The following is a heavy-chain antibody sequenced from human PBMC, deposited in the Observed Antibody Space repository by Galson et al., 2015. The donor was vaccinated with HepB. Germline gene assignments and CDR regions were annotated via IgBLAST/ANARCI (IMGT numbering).Heavy chain of an antibody. D-gene: IGHD4-17*01. J-gene: IGHJ4*02. V-gene: IGHV1-69*04. Sequence: SVKVSCKASGGTFSSYAISWVRQAPGQGLEWMGRIIPILGIANYAQKFQGRVTITADKSTSTAYMELSSLRSEDTAVYYCARNGDYARGLFDYWGQGTLVTVSS. CDR3: ARNGDYARGLFDY. CDR2: IIPILGIA. CDR1: GGTFSSYA.